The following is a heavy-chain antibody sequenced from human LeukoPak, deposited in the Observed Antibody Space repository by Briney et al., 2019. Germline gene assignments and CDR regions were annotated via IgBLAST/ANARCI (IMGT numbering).Heavy chain of an antibody. Sequence: GGSLRLSCAASGFTFSSYAMHWVRQAPGKGLEWVAVISYDGSNKYYADSVKGRFTISRDNSKNTMSLQINSLRAEDTAVYYFWRGPQPFPSGRPPPPLDYWGQGTLVTVSS. J-gene: IGHJ4*02. CDR2: ISYDGSNK. CDR1: GFTFSSYA. V-gene: IGHV3-30*04. D-gene: IGHD3-10*01. CDR3: WRGPQPFPSGRPPPPLDY.